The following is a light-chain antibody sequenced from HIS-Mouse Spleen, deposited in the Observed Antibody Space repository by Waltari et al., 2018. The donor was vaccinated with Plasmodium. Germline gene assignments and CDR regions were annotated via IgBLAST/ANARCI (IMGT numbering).Light chain of an antibody. V-gene: IGKV1-27*01. Sequence: DIQMTQSPSSLSASVGDRVTITCRASPGISKYLAWYQQKPGKVPKLLIYAASTLQSGVPSRFSGSGSGTDFTLTISSLQPEDVATYYCQKYNSAPQTFGQGTKVEIK. J-gene: IGKJ1*01. CDR2: AAS. CDR3: QKYNSAPQT. CDR1: PGISKY.